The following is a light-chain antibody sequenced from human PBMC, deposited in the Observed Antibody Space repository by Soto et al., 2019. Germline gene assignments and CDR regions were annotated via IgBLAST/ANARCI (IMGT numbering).Light chain of an antibody. CDR3: QQYNSYSGT. CDR2: DAS. V-gene: IGKV1-5*01. CDR1: QTISDW. Sequence: DIQMTQSPSTLSASVGDTVIITCRASQTISDWLAWYQQKPGKVPKILIYDASSLETGVPSRFSGSGSGTEFTLTISSLQPDDFATYYCQQYNSYSGTFGQGTKVEVK. J-gene: IGKJ1*01.